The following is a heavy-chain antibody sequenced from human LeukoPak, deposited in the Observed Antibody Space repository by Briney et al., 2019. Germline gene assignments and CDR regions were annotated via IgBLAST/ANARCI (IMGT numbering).Heavy chain of an antibody. CDR2: IYPGDSDT. V-gene: IGHV5-51*01. D-gene: IGHD5-24*01. Sequence: GESLKISCQVSGYSLTKYWIGWVRPMPGKGLEWMAIIYPGDSDTRYSPSFQGQVTISADKSISTAYLQWSSLRASDTAMYYCVRSPEDTIRVPNWFDPWGQGAMVTVSS. CDR3: VRSPEDTIRVPNWFDP. CDR1: GYSLTKYW. J-gene: IGHJ5*02.